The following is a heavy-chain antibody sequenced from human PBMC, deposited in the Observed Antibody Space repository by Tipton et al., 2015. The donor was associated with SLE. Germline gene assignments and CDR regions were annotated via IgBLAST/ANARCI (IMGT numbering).Heavy chain of an antibody. CDR1: GFTFSSYW. J-gene: IGHJ6*03. V-gene: IGHV3-7*01. CDR2: IKQDGSEK. D-gene: IGHD2-8*01. Sequence: GSLRLSCAASGFTFSSYWMSWVRQAPGKGLEWVGNIKQDGSEKYYVDSVKGRFTISRDNAKNSLYLQMNSLRAEDTAVYYCARERGGIVLMSPHYYMDVWGKGTTVTVPS. CDR3: ARERGGIVLMSPHYYMDV.